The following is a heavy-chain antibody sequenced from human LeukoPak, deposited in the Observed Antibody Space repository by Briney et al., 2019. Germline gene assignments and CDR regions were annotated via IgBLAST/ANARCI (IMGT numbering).Heavy chain of an antibody. V-gene: IGHV4-39*02. CDR2: IYYSGST. CDR3: ARDRHYDFWSGYLDY. Sequence: SETLSLTCTVSGGSISSSSYYWAWIRQSPGKGLEWIGSIYYSGSTYYNLSLKGRATISVDTSKSLFSLRVTSVTAADTAVYYCARDRHYDFWSGYLDYWGQGTLVTVSS. CDR1: GGSISSSSYY. D-gene: IGHD3-3*01. J-gene: IGHJ4*02.